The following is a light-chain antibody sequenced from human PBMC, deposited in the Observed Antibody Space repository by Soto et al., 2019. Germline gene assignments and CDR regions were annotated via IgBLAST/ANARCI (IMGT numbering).Light chain of an antibody. J-gene: IGKJ1*01. CDR2: GAS. V-gene: IGKV3-15*01. CDR3: QQYNKWPWT. Sequence: EIVMTPSPVTLSLSPAERAMLSCRTSQGIKSYLAWFQQTPGQAPRLLVYGASTRATTTPARFSGSASATESTPSISSLHSEDVAVYYCQQYNKWPWTFGQGTKVDIK. CDR1: QGIKSY.